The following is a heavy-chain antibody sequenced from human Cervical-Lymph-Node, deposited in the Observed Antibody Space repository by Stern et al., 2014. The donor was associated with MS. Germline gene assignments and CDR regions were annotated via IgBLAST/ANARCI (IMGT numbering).Heavy chain of an antibody. Sequence: QVQLVESGGSVVQPGRSLRLSCAASGFVFRRYALHWVRQAPGKELEWVALISYYGRDKYYTDSVKGRFTVSRDNSNNTVDLEMNSLRLEDTAVYYCAKGGSGSYLDWGQGSLVTVSS. CDR3: AKGGSGSYLD. CDR1: GFVFRRYA. V-gene: IGHV3-30*04. D-gene: IGHD1-26*01. CDR2: ISYYGRDK. J-gene: IGHJ4*02.